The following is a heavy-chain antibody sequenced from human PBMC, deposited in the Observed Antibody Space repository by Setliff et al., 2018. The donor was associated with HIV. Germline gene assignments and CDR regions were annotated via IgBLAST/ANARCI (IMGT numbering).Heavy chain of an antibody. CDR3: ARLGDIFAYYNYYYLDV. V-gene: IGHV3-7*03. D-gene: IGHD3-10*01. J-gene: IGHJ6*03. CDR2: VKEDGSEK. CDR1: GFTFSQSC. Sequence: PGGSLRLSCTASGFTFSQSCLSWVRQAPGKGLEWVASVKEDGSEKYYVDSVKGRFTISRDNDMNSLFLQMNSLRAEDTAVYYCARLGDIFAYYNYYYLDVWGKGTTVTVSS.